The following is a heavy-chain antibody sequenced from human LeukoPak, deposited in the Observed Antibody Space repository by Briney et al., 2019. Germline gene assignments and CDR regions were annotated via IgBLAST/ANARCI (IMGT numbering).Heavy chain of an antibody. CDR1: GGSISSYY. V-gene: IGHV4-59*08. Sequence: PSETLSLTCTVSGGSISSYYWSWIRQPPGKGLEWIGYIYYSGSTNYNPSLKSRVTISVDTSKNQFSLKLSSVTAADTAVYYCARLATGGYYYYCGMDVWGQGTTVTVSS. D-gene: IGHD4-11*01. CDR3: ARLATGGYYYYCGMDV. J-gene: IGHJ6*02. CDR2: IYYSGST.